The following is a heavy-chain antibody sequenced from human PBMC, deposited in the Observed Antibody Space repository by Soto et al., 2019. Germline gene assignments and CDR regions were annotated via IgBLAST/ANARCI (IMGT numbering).Heavy chain of an antibody. CDR3: AKVPYYGSGIRSYYYYGMDV. CDR1: GFTFSSYG. J-gene: IGHJ6*02. V-gene: IGHV3-30*18. Sequence: QVQLVESGGGVVQPGRSLRLSCAASGFTFSSYGMHWVRQAPGKGLEWVAVISYDGSNKYYADSVKGRFTISRDNSKNTLYLQMNSLRAEETAVYYCAKVPYYGSGIRSYYYYGMDVWGQGTTVTVSS. CDR2: ISYDGSNK. D-gene: IGHD3-10*01.